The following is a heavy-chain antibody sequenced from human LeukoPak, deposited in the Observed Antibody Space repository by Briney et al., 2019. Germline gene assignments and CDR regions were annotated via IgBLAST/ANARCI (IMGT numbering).Heavy chain of an antibody. CDR2: ISGSGGST. Sequence: GGSLRLSCAASGFTFSSYAMSWVRQAPGKGLEWVSAISGSGGSTYYADSVKGRFTISRDNSKKTLYLQMNSLRAEDTAVYYCAKDQGRYFDWLFLRYWGQGTLVTVSS. CDR3: AKDQGRYFDWLFLRY. J-gene: IGHJ4*02. CDR1: GFTFSSYA. V-gene: IGHV3-23*01. D-gene: IGHD3-9*01.